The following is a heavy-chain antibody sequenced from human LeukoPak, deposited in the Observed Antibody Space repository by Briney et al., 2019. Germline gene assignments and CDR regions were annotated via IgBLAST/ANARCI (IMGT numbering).Heavy chain of an antibody. J-gene: IGHJ6*02. Sequence: GGSLRLSCAASGFTFSSYSMNWVRQAPGKGLEWVSYISSSSSTIYYADSVKGRFTISRDNAKNSLYLQMNSLRAEDTAVYYCARAGVNDYVWGSRLLYYYYGMDVWGQGTTVTVSS. V-gene: IGHV3-48*01. CDR3: ARAGVNDYVWGSRLLYYYYGMDV. CDR1: GFTFSSYS. CDR2: ISSSSSTI. D-gene: IGHD3-16*01.